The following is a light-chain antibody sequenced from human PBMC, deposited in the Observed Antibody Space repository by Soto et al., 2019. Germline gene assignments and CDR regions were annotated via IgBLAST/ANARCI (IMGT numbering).Light chain of an antibody. Sequence: IGVTQSAGTLSLSPGESATLSCRASQSFXSCYLAWYQQNPGQPPRLLXDNASNRATGSPDRFSGSGSGTDFTLTISRLEPEDFAVYYFQQFGSATLTFGGGTKVDIK. V-gene: IGKV3-20*01. CDR1: QSFXSCY. CDR3: QQFGSATLT. CDR2: NAS. J-gene: IGKJ4*01.